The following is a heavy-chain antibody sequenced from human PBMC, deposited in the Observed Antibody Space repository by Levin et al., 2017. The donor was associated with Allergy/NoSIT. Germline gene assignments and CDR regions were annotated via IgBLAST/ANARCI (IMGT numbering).Heavy chain of an antibody. J-gene: IGHJ4*02. V-gene: IGHV4-39*01. Sequence: SETLSLTCTVSGGSISSSSYYWGWIRQPPGKGLEWIGSIYYSGSTYYNPSLKSRVTISVDTSKNQFSLKLSSVTAADTAVYYCASLYSYGFDRVDYWGQGTLVTVSS. CDR1: GGSISSSSYY. CDR3: ASLYSYGFDRVDY. D-gene: IGHD5-18*01. CDR2: IYYSGST.